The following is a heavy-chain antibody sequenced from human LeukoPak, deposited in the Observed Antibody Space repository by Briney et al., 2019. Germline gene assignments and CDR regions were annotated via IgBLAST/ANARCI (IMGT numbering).Heavy chain of an antibody. CDR1: GLIFSNYE. D-gene: IGHD3-9*01. CDR2: ISSSGSTI. J-gene: IGHJ4*02. Sequence: PGGPLRLSCAASGLIFSNYERNGVRKAPGKGLKWVSYISSSGSTINYADSVKGRFTISRDNAKSSLYLQMNSLRAEGTAVYYCARDFSGFIDYWGQGALVTVSS. V-gene: IGHV3-48*03. CDR3: ARDFSGFIDY.